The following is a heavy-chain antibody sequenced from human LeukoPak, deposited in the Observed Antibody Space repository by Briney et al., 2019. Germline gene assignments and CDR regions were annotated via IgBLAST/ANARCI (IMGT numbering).Heavy chain of an antibody. J-gene: IGHJ6*03. CDR1: GGSISSYY. CDR3: AAALGGDNDYYYYMDV. CDR2: IYYSGST. Sequence: SETLSLTCTVSGGSISSYYWSWIRQPPGKGLEWIGYIYYSGSTNYNPSLKSRVTISVDTSKNQFSLKLSSVTAADTAVYYCAAALGGDNDYYYYMDVWGKGTTVTVSS. D-gene: IGHD4-23*01. V-gene: IGHV4-59*01.